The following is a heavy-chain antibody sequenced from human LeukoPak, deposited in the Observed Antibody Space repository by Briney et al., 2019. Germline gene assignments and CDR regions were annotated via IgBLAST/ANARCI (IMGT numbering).Heavy chain of an antibody. D-gene: IGHD2-2*01. CDR1: GGSISSSNW. V-gene: IGHV4-4*02. Sequence: SETLSLTCAVSGGSISSSNWWSWVRQPPGKGLEWIGESYHSGSTNYNPSLESRVTISVDKSKNQFSLKLSSVTAADTAVYYCARVKQYQLLSYYFDYWGQGTLVTVSS. CDR2: SYHSGST. J-gene: IGHJ4*02. CDR3: ARVKQYQLLSYYFDY.